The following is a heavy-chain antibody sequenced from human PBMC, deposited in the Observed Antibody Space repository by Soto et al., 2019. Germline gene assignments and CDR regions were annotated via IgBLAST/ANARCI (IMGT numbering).Heavy chain of an antibody. CDR2: VTTGGPT. CDR3: ATDLPTEGAGEFDY. CDR1: GFTFKTAW. D-gene: IGHD1-26*01. V-gene: IGHV3-15*02. J-gene: IGHJ4*02. Sequence: EVQLVESGGALVEPGGSLRLSCVASGFTFKTAWMAWVRQAPGKGLEWVGHVTTGGPTHYAAPVKGKFTISRDDSKHTAYLQMNSLKAEDTAVYYCATDLPTEGAGEFDYWGQGTPVTVSS.